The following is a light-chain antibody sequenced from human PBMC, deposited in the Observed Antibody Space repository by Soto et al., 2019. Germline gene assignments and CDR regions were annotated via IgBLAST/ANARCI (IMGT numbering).Light chain of an antibody. CDR2: DAS. V-gene: IGKV3-11*01. J-gene: IGKJ4*01. CDR1: QSVSSY. CDR3: QQRGSWPRG. Sequence: ETVLTQSPATLSLSPGERATLSCRASQSVSSYLAWYQQKPGQAPRLLIYDASNRATGIPARFSGSGSGTDFTLTISTLEPEDFAVYYCQQRGSWPRGFGGGTKVEIK.